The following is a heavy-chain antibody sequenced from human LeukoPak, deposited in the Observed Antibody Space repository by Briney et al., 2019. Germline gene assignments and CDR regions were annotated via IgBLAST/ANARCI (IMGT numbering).Heavy chain of an antibody. CDR2: ISYDGSNK. J-gene: IGHJ3*02. Sequence: GRSLRLSCAAPGFTFSSYGMHWVRQAPGKGLEWVAVISYDGSNKYYADSVKGRFTISRDNSKNTLYLQMNSLRAEDTAVYYCAKDSPHDAFDIWGQGTMVTVSS. V-gene: IGHV3-30*18. CDR3: AKDSPHDAFDI. CDR1: GFTFSSYG.